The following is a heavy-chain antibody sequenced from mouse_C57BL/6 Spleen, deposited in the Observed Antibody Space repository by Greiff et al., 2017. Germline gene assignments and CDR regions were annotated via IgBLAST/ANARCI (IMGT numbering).Heavy chain of an antibody. J-gene: IGHJ2*01. CDR1: GYTFTSYW. CDR3: ARPYYDYDLYYCDY. CDR2: IDPSDSET. D-gene: IGHD2-4*01. V-gene: IGHV1-52*01. Sequence: VQLQQPGAELVRPGSSVKLFCKASGYTFTSYWMHWVKQRPIQGLEWIGNIDPSDSETHYNQKFKDKATLTVDKSSSTAYMQISSLTSEDSAVYYCARPYYDYDLYYCDYWGQGTTLTVSS.